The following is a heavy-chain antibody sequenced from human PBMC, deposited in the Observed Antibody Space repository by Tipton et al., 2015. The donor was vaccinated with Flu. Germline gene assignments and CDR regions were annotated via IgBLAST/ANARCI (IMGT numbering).Heavy chain of an antibody. D-gene: IGHD3-9*01. J-gene: IGHJ4*02. CDR2: IHSDGSRT. V-gene: IGHV3-74*01. CDR1: GFTFSEYW. Sequence: SLRLSCEGSGFTFSEYWMSWVRQAPGKGLEWVSRIHSDGSRTNYADSVKGRFTISRDNAKNTVYLQLNSLRAEDTAVYYCSISLNSWGQGTLVTVSS. CDR3: SISLNS.